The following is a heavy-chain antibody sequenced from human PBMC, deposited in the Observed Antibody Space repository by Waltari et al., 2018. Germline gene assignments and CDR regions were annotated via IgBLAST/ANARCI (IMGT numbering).Heavy chain of an antibody. J-gene: IGHJ4*02. V-gene: IGHV3-7*03. CDR2: INQDGSET. CDR1: GFIFSSYW. CDR3: LRDRRGPALFDY. Sequence: EVQVVESGVGLVQPGGSLTLSCKGPGFIFSSYWMTWVTQAPGKGMEWVTNINQDGSETNYVDSVKGRFTISRDNAESSLYLQMISLRAEDTAVYYCLRDRRGPALFDYWGQGSLVTVSS. D-gene: IGHD2-2*01.